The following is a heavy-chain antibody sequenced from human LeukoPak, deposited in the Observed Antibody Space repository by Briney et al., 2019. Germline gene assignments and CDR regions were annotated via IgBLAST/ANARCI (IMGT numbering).Heavy chain of an antibody. CDR3: ARKDGLFDY. Sequence: PSETLSLTCTVSGGSIRYYYWSWIQQSPGKGLEWIGYIYYNGSTNYNPSLKSRVTISVDMSKNQFSLKMSSVTAADTAVYYCARKDGLFDYWGQGRLVTVSS. V-gene: IGHV4-59*01. CDR2: IYYNGST. D-gene: IGHD5-24*01. CDR1: GGSIRYYY. J-gene: IGHJ4*02.